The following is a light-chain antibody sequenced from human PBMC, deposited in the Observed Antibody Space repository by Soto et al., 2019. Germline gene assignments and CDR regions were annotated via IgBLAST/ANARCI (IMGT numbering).Light chain of an antibody. Sequence: QAVVTQEPSLTVSPGGTVTLTCGSSTGAVTSGHYPYWSQQKPGQAPRTLIYDTSNKHSWTPARFSGSLLGGKAALTLSGAQPEDEAEYYCLLSYSGDYGVFGGGTKLTVL. CDR1: TGAVTSGHY. CDR2: DTS. V-gene: IGLV7-46*01. J-gene: IGLJ2*01. CDR3: LLSYSGDYGV.